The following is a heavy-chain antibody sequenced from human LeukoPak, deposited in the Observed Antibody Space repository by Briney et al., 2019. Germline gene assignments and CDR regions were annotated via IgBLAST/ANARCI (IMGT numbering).Heavy chain of an antibody. D-gene: IGHD5-24*01. J-gene: IGHJ3*02. V-gene: IGHV1-2*02. CDR2: INPNSGGT. CDR3: ARDLGDGYNSYAFDM. CDR1: GYTFTGYY. Sequence: ASVKVSCKASGYTFTGYYMHWVRQAPGQGLEWMGWINPNSGGTNYAQKFQGRVTMTRDTSISAAYMELSRLRSDDTAVYYCARDLGDGYNSYAFDMWGQGTMVTVSS.